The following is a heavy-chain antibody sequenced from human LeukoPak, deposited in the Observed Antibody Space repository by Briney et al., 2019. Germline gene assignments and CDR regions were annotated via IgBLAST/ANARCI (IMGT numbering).Heavy chain of an antibody. CDR2: IYSGGHT. Sequence: GGSLRLSCAASGFTVNNNYMSWARQAPGKGLEWVSVIYSGGHTYYADSVKGRFTISRDNSKNTLYLQMNSLRAEDTAVYYCAKEQLVVDAFDIWGQGTMVTVSS. V-gene: IGHV3-53*01. CDR3: AKEQLVVDAFDI. D-gene: IGHD6-13*01. J-gene: IGHJ3*02. CDR1: GFTVNNNY.